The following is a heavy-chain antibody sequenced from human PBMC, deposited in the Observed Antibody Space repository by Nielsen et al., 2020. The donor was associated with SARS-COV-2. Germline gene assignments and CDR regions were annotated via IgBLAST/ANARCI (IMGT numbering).Heavy chain of an antibody. V-gene: IGHV4-34*01. CDR3: ARGGDYDFWSGYYNAFDY. J-gene: IGHJ4*02. CDR2: INHSGST. CDR1: GGSFSGYY. D-gene: IGHD3-3*01. Sequence: SETLSLTCAVYGGSFSGYYWSWIRQPPGKGLEWIGEINHSGSTNYNPSLKSRVTISVDTSKNQFSLKLSSVTAADTAVYYCARGGDYDFWSGYYNAFDYWGQGTLVTVSS.